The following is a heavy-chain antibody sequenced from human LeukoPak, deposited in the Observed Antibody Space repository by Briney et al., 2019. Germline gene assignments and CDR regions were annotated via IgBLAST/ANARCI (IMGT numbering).Heavy chain of an antibody. D-gene: IGHD2-15*01. J-gene: IGHJ3*02. Sequence: GGSPGLSCAASGFTFSSYSMNWVRQAPGKGLEWVSSISSSSSYIYYADSVKGRFTISRDNAKNSLYLQMNSLRAEDTAVYYCARDLAEDIVVVVAVGAFDIWGQGTMVTVSS. CDR3: ARDLAEDIVVVVAVGAFDI. V-gene: IGHV3-21*01. CDR1: GFTFSSYS. CDR2: ISSSSSYI.